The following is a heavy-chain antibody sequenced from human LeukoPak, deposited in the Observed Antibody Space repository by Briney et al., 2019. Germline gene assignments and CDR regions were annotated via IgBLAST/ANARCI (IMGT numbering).Heavy chain of an antibody. Sequence: GPSVKVSCKASGYTFTSYYMHWVRQAPGQGLEWMGIVNLSGGSTSYAQKFQGTVTMTRDTSTSTVYMELSSLRSEDTAVYYCANSGHDLAFDIWGQGTMVTVSS. CDR3: ANSGHDLAFDI. V-gene: IGHV1-46*03. CDR1: GYTFTSYY. J-gene: IGHJ3*02. CDR2: VNLSGGST. D-gene: IGHD5-12*01.